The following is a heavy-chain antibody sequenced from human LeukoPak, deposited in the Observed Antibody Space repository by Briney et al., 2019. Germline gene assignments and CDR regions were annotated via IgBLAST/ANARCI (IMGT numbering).Heavy chain of an antibody. Sequence: TGGSLRLSCAASGFTFSSYEMNWVRQAPGEGLEWVSSISAGSTNTHHADSVKGRFTISRDNSKDTVYLEMNSLRPDDTAVYYCAKVKGIASGLYYFFYMDVWGKGTTVTVSS. J-gene: IGHJ6*03. V-gene: IGHV3-23*01. D-gene: IGHD6-19*01. CDR3: AKVKGIASGLYYFFYMDV. CDR1: GFTFSSYE. CDR2: ISAGSTNT.